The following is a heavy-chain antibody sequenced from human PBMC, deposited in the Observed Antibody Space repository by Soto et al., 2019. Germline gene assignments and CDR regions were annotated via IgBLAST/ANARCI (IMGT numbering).Heavy chain of an antibody. CDR2: MNPNSGNT. V-gene: IGHV1-8*01. CDR3: AGEKVGTAGIDF. Sequence: QAQLVQSGAEVKKPGASVKVSCKASGYTFTGYDINWVRQATGQEREWMGWMNPNSGNTGYAQNFQGRVTMTRDNSITTAYLELTSLRDDESAVYYCAGEKVGTAGIDFWGQGTLVTVSS. CDR1: GYTFTGYD. J-gene: IGHJ4*02. D-gene: IGHD2-15*01.